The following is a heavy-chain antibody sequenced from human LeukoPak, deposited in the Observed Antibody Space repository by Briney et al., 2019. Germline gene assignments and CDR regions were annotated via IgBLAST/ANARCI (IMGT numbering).Heavy chain of an antibody. CDR1: GFTFSSYA. Sequence: GGSLRLSCAASGFTFSSYAMSWVRQAPGKGLEGVSAISGSGGSTYYADSVKGRFTISRDNSKNTLYLQMNSLRAEDTAVYYCAKAHYPYYYDSSGYPSFDYWGQGTLVTVSS. CDR3: AKAHYPYYYDSSGYPSFDY. CDR2: ISGSGGST. D-gene: IGHD3-22*01. V-gene: IGHV3-23*01. J-gene: IGHJ4*02.